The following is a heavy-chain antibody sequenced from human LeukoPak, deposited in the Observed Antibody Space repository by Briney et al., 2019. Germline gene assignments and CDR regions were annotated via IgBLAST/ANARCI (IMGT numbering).Heavy chain of an antibody. Sequence: PGGSLRLSCAASGFTFRSYAMSWVREAPGKGLEWVSAISGSGGSTYYADSVKGRFTISRDNSKNTLYLQMNSLRAEDTAVYYCAKDPSIAVAGLFDYWGQGTLVTVSS. V-gene: IGHV3-23*01. J-gene: IGHJ4*02. CDR1: GFTFRSYA. CDR2: ISGSGGST. D-gene: IGHD6-19*01. CDR3: AKDPSIAVAGLFDY.